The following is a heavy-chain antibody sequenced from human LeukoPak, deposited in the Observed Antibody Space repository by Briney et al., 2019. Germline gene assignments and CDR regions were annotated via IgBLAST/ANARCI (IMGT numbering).Heavy chain of an antibody. CDR2: ISSSGSTI. CDR1: GFTFSDYY. V-gene: IGHV3-11*01. D-gene: IGHD1-26*01. CDR3: AREGIRWELLSVGYYFDY. Sequence: GGSLRLSCAASGFTFSDYYMSWIRQAPGKGLEWVSYISSSGSTIYYADSVKGRFTISRDNAKNSLYLQMNSLRAEDTAVYYCAREGIRWELLSVGYYFDYWGQGTLVTVSS. J-gene: IGHJ4*02.